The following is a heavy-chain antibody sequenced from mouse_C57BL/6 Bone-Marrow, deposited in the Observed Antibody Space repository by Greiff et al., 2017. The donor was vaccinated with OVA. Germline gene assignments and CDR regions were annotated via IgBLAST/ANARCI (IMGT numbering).Heavy chain of an antibody. J-gene: IGHJ2*01. V-gene: IGHV14-4*01. Sequence: EVQLVESGAELVRPGASVKLSCTASGFNIKDDYMHWVKQRPEQGLEWIGWIDPENGDTEYASKFQGKATITADTSSNTAYLQLSSLTSEDTAVYYCTTVWLRHYFDDWGQGTTLTVSS. CDR3: TTVWLRHYFDD. CDR2: IDPENGDT. CDR1: GFNIKDDY. D-gene: IGHD2-2*01.